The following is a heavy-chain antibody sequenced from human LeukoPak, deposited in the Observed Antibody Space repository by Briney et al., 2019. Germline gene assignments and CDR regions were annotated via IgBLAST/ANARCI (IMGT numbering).Heavy chain of an antibody. J-gene: IGHJ5*02. V-gene: IGHV1-2*02. CDR3: AGSGSYSSWFDP. Sequence: ASVKVSCKASGYTFTGYYMHWVRQAPGQGLEWMGWINPNSGGTNYAQKFQGRVTMTRDTSISTAYMELNRLRSDDTAVYYCAGSGSYSSWFDPWGQGTLVTVYS. D-gene: IGHD1-26*01. CDR2: INPNSGGT. CDR1: GYTFTGYY.